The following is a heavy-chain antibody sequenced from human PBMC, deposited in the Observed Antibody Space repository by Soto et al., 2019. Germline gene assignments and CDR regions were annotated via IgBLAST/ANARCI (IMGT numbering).Heavy chain of an antibody. V-gene: IGHV3-23*01. D-gene: IGHD2-15*01. CDR3: VRIVPSVAYCSLGSCYSDS. CDR1: GFTFGSHA. CDR2: ISGGGGST. J-gene: IGHJ4*02. Sequence: GGSLRLSCAASGFTFGSHAMSWVRQAPGKGLEWVSAISGGGGSTYYAASVKGRLTISRDNAKNTLYLQMNSLRAEDTAVYFCVRIVPSVAYCSLGSCYSDSWGQGTLVTVXS.